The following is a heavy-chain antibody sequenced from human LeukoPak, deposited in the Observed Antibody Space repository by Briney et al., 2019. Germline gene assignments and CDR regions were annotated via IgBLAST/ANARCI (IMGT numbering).Heavy chain of an antibody. Sequence: PGGSLRLSCAASGFTFSSSAMSWVRQAPGKGLEWVSFISASSNYIYYADSVKGRFTISRDNAQNSLYLQMNSLRAEDTAVYFCARVVNGYVDYWGQGTLVTVSS. D-gene: IGHD2-8*01. CDR3: ARVVNGYVDY. V-gene: IGHV3-21*06. CDR2: ISASSNYI. J-gene: IGHJ4*02. CDR1: GFTFSSSA.